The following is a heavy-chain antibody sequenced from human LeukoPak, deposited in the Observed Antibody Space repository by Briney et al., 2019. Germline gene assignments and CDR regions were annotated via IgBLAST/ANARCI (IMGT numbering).Heavy chain of an antibody. Sequence: GGSLRLSCAASGFTISSYGMHWVRQAPGKGLEWVAVISYDGSNKYYADSVKGRFTISRDNSKNTLYLQTNSLRAEDTAVYYCAKDGYSGYDIFDYWGQGTLVTVSS. CDR3: AKDGYSGYDIFDY. CDR1: GFTISSYG. V-gene: IGHV3-30*18. CDR2: ISYDGSNK. D-gene: IGHD5-12*01. J-gene: IGHJ4*02.